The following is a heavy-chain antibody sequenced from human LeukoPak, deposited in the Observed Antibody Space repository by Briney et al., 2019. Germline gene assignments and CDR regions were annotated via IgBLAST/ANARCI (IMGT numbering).Heavy chain of an antibody. J-gene: IGHJ3*02. CDR2: INSDGSST. V-gene: IGHV3-74*01. D-gene: IGHD6-13*01. CDR3: TRRAAALDAFDI. CDR1: GFTFSSYW. Sequence: GGSLRLSCAASGFTFSSYWMHWVRQAPGKGLVWVSRINSDGSSTTYADSVKGRFTISRDNAKNTLYLQMNSLRAEDTAVYYCTRRAAALDAFDIWGQGTMVTVSS.